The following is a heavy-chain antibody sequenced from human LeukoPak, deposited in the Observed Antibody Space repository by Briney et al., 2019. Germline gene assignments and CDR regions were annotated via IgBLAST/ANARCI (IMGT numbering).Heavy chain of an antibody. J-gene: IGHJ5*02. V-gene: IGHV4-34*01. CDR1: GGSFSGYY. CDR2: INHSGST. D-gene: IGHD3-22*01. CDR3: AGYYDLNWFDP. Sequence: PSETLSLTCAVYGGSFSGYYWSWIRQPPGKGLEWIGEINHSGSTNYNPSLKSRVTISVDTSKNQFSLKLSSVTAADTAVYYCAGYYDLNWFDPWGQGTLVTVSS.